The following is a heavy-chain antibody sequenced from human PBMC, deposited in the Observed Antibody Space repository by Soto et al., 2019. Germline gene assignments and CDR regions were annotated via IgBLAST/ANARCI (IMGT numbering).Heavy chain of an antibody. V-gene: IGHV3-43D*04. CDR1: GFTFYDYA. CDR3: AKDVRYSSSPYYYYGMDV. D-gene: IGHD6-6*01. CDR2: ISWDGGST. J-gene: IGHJ6*02. Sequence: WGSLRLSCAASGFTFYDYAIHFFRQSPFKCLEWVSLISWDGGSTYYADSVKGRFTISRDNSKNSLYLQMNSLRAEDTALYYCAKDVRYSSSPYYYYGMDVWGQGTTVTVSS.